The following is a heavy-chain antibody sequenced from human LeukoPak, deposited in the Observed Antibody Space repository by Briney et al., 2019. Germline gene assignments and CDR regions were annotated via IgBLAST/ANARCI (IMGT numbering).Heavy chain of an antibody. V-gene: IGHV3-21*01. J-gene: IGHJ6*03. D-gene: IGHD3-22*01. CDR3: ARAEYYYDSSGYSMDV. CDR2: ISSGSIYI. CDR1: GFTFSHYS. Sequence: PGGSLRLSCAASGFTFSHYSMNWVRQAPGKGLEWISSISSGSIYIYYIDSVKGRFTISRDNAKNSLYLQMNNLRADDTAVYYCARAEYYYDSSGYSMDVWGKGTTVTVSS.